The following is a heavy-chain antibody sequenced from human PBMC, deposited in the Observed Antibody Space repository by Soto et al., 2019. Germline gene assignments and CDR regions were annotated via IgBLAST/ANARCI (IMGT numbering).Heavy chain of an antibody. CDR1: GGSISSGDSY. CDR3: ARYCSGGSCYPFDY. D-gene: IGHD2-15*01. J-gene: IGHJ4*02. CDR2: IFYSGST. Sequence: QVQLQESGPGLVKPSQTLSLTCTVSGGSISSGDSYWSWIRQPPGKGLEWIGYIFYSGSTYYNPSLKSRVTISVNKSKNQFSLKLSAVTAADTAVYYCARYCSGGSCYPFDYWGQGTLGTVSS. V-gene: IGHV4-30-4*01.